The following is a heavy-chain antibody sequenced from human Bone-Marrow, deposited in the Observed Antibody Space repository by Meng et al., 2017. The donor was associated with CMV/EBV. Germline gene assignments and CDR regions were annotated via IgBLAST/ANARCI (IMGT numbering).Heavy chain of an antibody. V-gene: IGHV3-21*01. CDR2: ISSSSSYI. D-gene: IGHD3-3*01. CDR3: ARGPPSITIFGVVIIPNWFDP. CDR1: GFTFSSYS. Sequence: GGSLRLSCAASGFTFSSYSMNWVRQAPGKGLEWVSSISSSSSYIYYADSVKGRFTISRDNAKNSLYLQMNSLRAEDTAVYYCARGPPSITIFGVVIIPNWFDPWGQGTLVTVSS. J-gene: IGHJ5*02.